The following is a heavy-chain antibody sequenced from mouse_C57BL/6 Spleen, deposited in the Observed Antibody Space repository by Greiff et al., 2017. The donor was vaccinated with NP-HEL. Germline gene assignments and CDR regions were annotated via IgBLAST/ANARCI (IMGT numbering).Heavy chain of an antibody. D-gene: IGHD2-4*01. CDR2: IYWDDDK. CDR3: ARNGDDYRFAY. Sequence: QVTLKVSGPGILQSSQTLSLTCSFSGFSLSTSGMGVSWIRQPSGKGLEWLAHIYWDDDKRYNPSLKSRLTISKDTSRNQVFLKITSVDTADTATYYCARNGDDYRFAYWGQGTLVTVSA. V-gene: IGHV8-12*01. CDR1: GFSLSTSGMG. J-gene: IGHJ3*01.